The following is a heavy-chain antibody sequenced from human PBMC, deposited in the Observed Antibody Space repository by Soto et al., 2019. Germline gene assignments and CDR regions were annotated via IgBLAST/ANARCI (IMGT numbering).Heavy chain of an antibody. V-gene: IGHV3-64D*06. Sequence: GGSLRLSCSASGFTFSSYVMHWVRQAPGKGLEYVSSITSSGGSAYYADSVKGRFTVSRDNSKDTLYLQMSSLRAEDTAVYYCAKDQHDSSGYPDYWGQGTLVTVSS. CDR2: ITSSGGSA. CDR3: AKDQHDSSGYPDY. CDR1: GFTFSSYV. D-gene: IGHD3-22*01. J-gene: IGHJ4*02.